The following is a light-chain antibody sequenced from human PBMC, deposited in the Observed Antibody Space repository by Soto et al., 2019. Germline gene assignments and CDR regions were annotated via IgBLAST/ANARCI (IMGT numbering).Light chain of an antibody. CDR2: ATS. CDR1: QGIDNY. V-gene: IGKV1-27*01. J-gene: IGKJ2*01. Sequence: DIQMTQSPSSLSASVGDRVTITCRASQGIDNYLAWFQQRPGKVPKLLIYATSTLHLGVPSRFTGSGSGTDFTLTISSLQPEDVATYYCQSYNSAPYTFGQGTKLELK. CDR3: QSYNSAPYT.